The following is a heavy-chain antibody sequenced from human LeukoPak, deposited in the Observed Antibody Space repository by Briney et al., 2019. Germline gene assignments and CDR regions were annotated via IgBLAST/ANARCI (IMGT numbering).Heavy chain of an antibody. Sequence: GSLRLSCAASGFTFSSYAMSRVRQPPGKGLEWIGEINHSGSTNYNPSLKSRVTISVDTSKNQFSLKLSSVTAADTAVYYCARGSLSIANDYWGQGTLVTVSP. CDR1: GFTFSSYA. CDR3: ARGSLSIANDY. V-gene: IGHV4-34*01. D-gene: IGHD6-6*01. J-gene: IGHJ4*02. CDR2: INHSGST.